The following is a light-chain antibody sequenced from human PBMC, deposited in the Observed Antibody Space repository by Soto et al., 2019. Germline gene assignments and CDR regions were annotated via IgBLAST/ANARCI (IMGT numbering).Light chain of an antibody. CDR1: QTIFSSYDKGY. V-gene: IGKV4-1*01. CDR3: QQYYRAPYS. CDR2: WAS. J-gene: IGKJ2*01. Sequence: DIVMTQSPDSLAVSLGERATINCTSSQTIFSSYDKGYLAWYQQKPGQPPKLLIYWASNREAGVPDRFSGGGSGTDFTRTISSLQAEDVAVYYCQQYYRAPYSFGQGTKLEIK.